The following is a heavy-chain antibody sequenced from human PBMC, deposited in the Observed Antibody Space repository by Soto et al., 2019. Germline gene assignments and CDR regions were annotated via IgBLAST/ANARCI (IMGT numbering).Heavy chain of an antibody. J-gene: IGHJ4*02. CDR1: GGSISSYY. CDR3: AREYSGYDQTFDY. Sequence: PSETLSLTCTVSGGSISSYYWSWIRQPPGKGLEWIGYIYYSGSTNYNPSLKSRVTISVDTSKNQFSLKLSSVTAADTAVYYCAREYSGYDQTFDYWGQGTLVTVSS. V-gene: IGHV4-59*01. D-gene: IGHD5-12*01. CDR2: IYYSGST.